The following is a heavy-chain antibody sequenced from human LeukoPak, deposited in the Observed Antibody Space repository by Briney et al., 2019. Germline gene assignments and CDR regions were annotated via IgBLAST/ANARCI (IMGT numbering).Heavy chain of an antibody. CDR3: ARDQPGSGWYPNFDY. V-gene: IGHV4-39*02. D-gene: IGHD6-19*01. Sequence: SETLSLTCTVSGGSISSSSYYWGWIRQPPGKGLEWIGSIYYSGSTYYNPSLKSRVTISVDTSKNQFSLKLSSVTAADTAVYYCARDQPGSGWYPNFDYWGQGTLVTVSS. J-gene: IGHJ4*02. CDR2: IYYSGST. CDR1: GGSISSSSYY.